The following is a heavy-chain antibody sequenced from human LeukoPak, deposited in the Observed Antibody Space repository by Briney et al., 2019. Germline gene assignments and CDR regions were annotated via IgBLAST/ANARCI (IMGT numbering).Heavy chain of an antibody. V-gene: IGHV3-7*01. CDR1: GFTFTRFW. Sequence: GGSLRLSCAASGFTFTRFWMSWVRLAPGGGLECVVNIKQDGSKKNHVDSVKGRFTISIDNAMNSMSLQMNSLRAEDTAVYYCTREGILAGVEYWGQGTLVTVSS. CDR3: TREGILAGVEY. J-gene: IGHJ4*02. CDR2: IKQDGSKK. D-gene: IGHD6-13*01.